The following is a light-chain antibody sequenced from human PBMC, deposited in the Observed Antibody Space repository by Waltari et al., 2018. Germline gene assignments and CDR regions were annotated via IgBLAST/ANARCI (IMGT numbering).Light chain of an antibody. J-gene: IGKJ1*01. CDR1: QSVSRT. CDR2: GAS. CDR3: QHYVRLPAT. Sequence: EIVLTQSPGTLSLSPGERATPPCRASQSVSRTLAWYQQKPGQAPKLLIYGASIRATGIPDRFTGSGSGTDFSLTISSLEPEDFAIYFCQHYVRLPATFGQGTKVEIK. V-gene: IGKV3-20*01.